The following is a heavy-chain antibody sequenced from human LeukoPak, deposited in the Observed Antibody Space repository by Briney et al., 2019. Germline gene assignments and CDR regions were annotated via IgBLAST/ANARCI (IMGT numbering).Heavy chain of an antibody. CDR3: AKWELYSGFHYIDY. D-gene: IGHD1-26*01. J-gene: IGHJ4*02. V-gene: IGHV3-7*01. CDR1: GFTFSSYW. CDR2: IKPDGSLI. Sequence: GGSLRPSCAASGFTFSSYWMTWVRQGPGKGLEWVANIKPDGSLIYYVDSVKGRFTISRDNAKNSLYLQMNSLRAEDTAVYYCAKWELYSGFHYIDYWGQGTLATVSS.